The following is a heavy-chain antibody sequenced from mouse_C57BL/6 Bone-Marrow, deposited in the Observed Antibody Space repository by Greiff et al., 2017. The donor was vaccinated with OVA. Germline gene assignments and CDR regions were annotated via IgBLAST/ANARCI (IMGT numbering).Heavy chain of an antibody. CDR1: GFTFSSYA. Sequence: VQLKESGGGLVKPGGSLKLSCAASGFTFSSYAMSWVRQTPEKRLEWVATISDGGSYTYYPDNVKGRFTISRDNAKNNLYLQMSHLKSEDTAMYYFARDPAYDGEFYYWGQGTTLTVSS. V-gene: IGHV5-4*01. J-gene: IGHJ2*01. CDR3: ARDPAYDGEFYY. CDR2: ISDGGSYT. D-gene: IGHD2-12*01.